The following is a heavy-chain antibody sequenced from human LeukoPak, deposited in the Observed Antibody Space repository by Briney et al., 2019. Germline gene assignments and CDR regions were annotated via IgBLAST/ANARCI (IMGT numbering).Heavy chain of an antibody. CDR3: ARGTEDYYYMDV. Sequence: ASVKVSCKASGYTFTSYDINWVRQATGQGLEWMGWMNPNSGNTGYAQKFQGRVTITRNTSISTAYMELSSLRSEDTAVCYCARGTEDYYYMDVWGKGTTVTVSS. CDR1: GYTFTSYD. V-gene: IGHV1-8*03. D-gene: IGHD4-11*01. J-gene: IGHJ6*03. CDR2: MNPNSGNT.